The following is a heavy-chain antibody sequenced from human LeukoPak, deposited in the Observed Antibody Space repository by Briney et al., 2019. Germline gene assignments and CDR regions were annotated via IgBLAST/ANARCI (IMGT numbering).Heavy chain of an antibody. J-gene: IGHJ4*02. V-gene: IGHV1-18*01. CDR1: GGTFSSYA. Sequence: ASVKVSCKASGGTFSSYAISWVRQAPGQGLEWMGWISAYNGNTNYAQKLQGRVTMTTDTSTSTAYMELRSLRSDDTAVYYCARDNHYYDSSGYIWGQGTLVTVSS. D-gene: IGHD3-22*01. CDR2: ISAYNGNT. CDR3: ARDNHYYDSSGYI.